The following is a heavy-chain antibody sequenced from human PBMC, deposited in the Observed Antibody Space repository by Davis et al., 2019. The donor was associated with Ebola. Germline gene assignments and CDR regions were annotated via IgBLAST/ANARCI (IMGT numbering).Heavy chain of an antibody. CDR1: GYTFTNYG. Sequence: SVNVPRKPSGYTFTNYGITWVRQAPAPGLERMGSINPHNGNTNYAQNAQGRVTMTTDTSTSTAYIDVGSLQSDGTAVYYCARAQFPTTSDHWGQGTLVTVSS. V-gene: IGHV1-18*04. D-gene: IGHD1-1*01. CDR2: INPHNGNT. CDR3: ARAQFPTTSDH. J-gene: IGHJ4*02.